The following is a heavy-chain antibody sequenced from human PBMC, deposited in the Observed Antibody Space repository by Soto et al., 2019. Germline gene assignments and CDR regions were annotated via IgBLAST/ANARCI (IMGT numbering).Heavy chain of an antibody. D-gene: IGHD1-26*01. CDR2: INHRGSA. V-gene: IGHV4-34*01. Sequence: SETLSLTCAVYGGSFRGYYWSWIRQPPGKGLEWIGEINHRGSANYNPSVKSRVTISVDTSKNQFSLKLNSVTAADTAMYYCARGSRVKIPAATGRDYYYHGVDVWARGTAVTVSS. CDR1: GGSFRGYY. CDR3: ARGSRVKIPAATGRDYYYHGVDV. J-gene: IGHJ6*02.